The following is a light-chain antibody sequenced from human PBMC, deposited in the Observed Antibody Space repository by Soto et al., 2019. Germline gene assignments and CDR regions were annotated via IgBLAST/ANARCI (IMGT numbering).Light chain of an antibody. CDR3: QSYDRGLSGSYV. J-gene: IGLJ1*01. CDR2: ANN. Sequence: QSVLTQPPSVSGAPGQRVTISCTGSSSNIGTGYDVHWYQQLPGTAPKLLIYANNNRPSGVPDRFSGSKSGTSASLAITGLQAEDEADYYCQSYDRGLSGSYVFGTGTKLTVL. V-gene: IGLV1-40*01. CDR1: SSNIGTGYD.